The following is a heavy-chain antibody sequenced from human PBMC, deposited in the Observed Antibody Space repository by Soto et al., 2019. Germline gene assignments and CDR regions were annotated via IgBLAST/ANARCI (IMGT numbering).Heavy chain of an antibody. J-gene: IGHJ4*02. CDR1: GFTFSSYN. Sequence: EVQLVESGGGLVQPGGSLRLSCAASGFTFSSYNMNWVRQAPGKGLEWVSYMSSSGSTIYYADSVKGRFTISRDNAKNSLYLQMNSLRAEDTDVYYCARVAYYYDSSGYFYWGQGTLVTVSS. CDR2: MSSSGSTI. V-gene: IGHV3-48*01. CDR3: ARVAYYYDSSGYFY. D-gene: IGHD3-22*01.